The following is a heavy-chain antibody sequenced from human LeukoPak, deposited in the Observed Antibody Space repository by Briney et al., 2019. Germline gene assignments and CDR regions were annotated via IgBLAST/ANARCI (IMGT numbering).Heavy chain of an antibody. CDR2: IYSGGST. D-gene: IGHD2/OR15-2a*01. Sequence: PGGSLRLSCAASGLTVSNNYMSWVRQAPGKGLEWVSVIYSGGSTYYADSVKGRFTVSRDNSKNTLYLQMNSLRAEDTAVYYCASSIGDVYYYYGMDVWGQGTTVTVSS. J-gene: IGHJ6*02. V-gene: IGHV3-66*01. CDR3: ASSIGDVYYYYGMDV. CDR1: GLTVSNNY.